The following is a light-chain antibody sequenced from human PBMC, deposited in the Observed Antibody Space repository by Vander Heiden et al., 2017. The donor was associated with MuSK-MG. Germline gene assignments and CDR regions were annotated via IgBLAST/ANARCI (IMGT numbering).Light chain of an antibody. Sequence: EIVLTQSPATLSLPPGERATLSCRASQRVTSYLAWYQQKPGQAPRLLFSDASTRATGIPTRFSGSGSGTDFTLTISSLEPEDFAIYYCQQRSNWPLYTFGQGTRLE. CDR1: QRVTSY. V-gene: IGKV3-11*01. CDR3: QQRSNWPLYT. J-gene: IGKJ2*01. CDR2: DAS.